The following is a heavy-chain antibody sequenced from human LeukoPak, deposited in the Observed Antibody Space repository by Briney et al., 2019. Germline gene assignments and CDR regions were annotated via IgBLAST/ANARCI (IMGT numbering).Heavy chain of an antibody. J-gene: IGHJ1*01. CDR3: ARGSGWHKGGY. Sequence: GGSLRLSCVASGFIFSTKGVSWVRQAPGKGLEWVSSINAAGDDTFYADAVKGRFSISRDNSKNTLYLQMNSLRAEDTAVYYCARGSGWHKGGYWGQGTLVTVSS. D-gene: IGHD6-19*01. V-gene: IGHV3-23*01. CDR2: INAAGDDT. CDR1: GFIFSTKG.